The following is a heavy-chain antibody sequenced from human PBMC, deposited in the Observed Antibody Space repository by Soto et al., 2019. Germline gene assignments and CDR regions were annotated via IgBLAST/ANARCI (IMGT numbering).Heavy chain of an antibody. D-gene: IGHD6-6*01. J-gene: IGHJ3*02. CDR3: ARSYSSSSYAFDI. V-gene: IGHV5-51*01. CDR2: IYPGDSDT. Sequence: PGESLKISCKGSGYSFTSYWIGWVRQVPGKGLEWMGIIYPGDSDTRYSPSFQGQVTISADKSISTAYLQWSSLKASDTAMYYCARSYSSSSYAFDIWGQGTMVTVSS. CDR1: GYSFTSYW.